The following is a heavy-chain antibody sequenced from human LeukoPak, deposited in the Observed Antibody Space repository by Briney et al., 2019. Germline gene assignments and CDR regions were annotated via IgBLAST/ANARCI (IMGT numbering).Heavy chain of an antibody. CDR3: AKVGYGSGSLVDY. Sequence: GGSLRLSCAASGFTFSSYGMHWVRQAPGKGLEWVAVISYDGSNKYYADSVKGRFTISRDNSKNTLYLQMNSLRAEDTAVYYCAKVGYGSGSLVDYWGQGTLVTVSS. CDR1: GFTFSSYG. V-gene: IGHV3-30*18. J-gene: IGHJ4*02. CDR2: ISYDGSNK. D-gene: IGHD3-10*01.